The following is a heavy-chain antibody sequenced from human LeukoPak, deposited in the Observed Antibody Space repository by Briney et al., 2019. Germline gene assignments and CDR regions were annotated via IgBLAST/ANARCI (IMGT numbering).Heavy chain of an antibody. D-gene: IGHD5-18*01. Sequence: SETLSLTCTVSGGSISSYYWSWIRQPAGKGLEWIGRIYTSGSTNYNPSLKSRVTMSVDTPKNQFSLKLSSVTAADTAVYYCARDLLGGGGLTSDTAMVIGYWGQGTLVTVSS. CDR1: GGSISSYY. J-gene: IGHJ4*02. V-gene: IGHV4-4*07. CDR3: ARDLLGGGGLTSDTAMVIGY. CDR2: IYTSGST.